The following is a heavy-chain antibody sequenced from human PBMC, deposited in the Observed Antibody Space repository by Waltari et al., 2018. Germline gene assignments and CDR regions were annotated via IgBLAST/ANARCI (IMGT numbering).Heavy chain of an antibody. J-gene: IGHJ4*02. CDR1: GGSISSSSYY. CDR3: ARVVDIVASYYFDY. CDR2: IYYSGST. D-gene: IGHD5-12*01. V-gene: IGHV4-39*07. Sequence: QLQLQESGPGLVKPSETLSLTCTVSGGSISSSSYYWGWIRQPPGKGLEWIGSIYYSGSTNYNPSLKSRVTISVDTSKNQFSLKLSSVTAADTAVYYCARVVDIVASYYFDYWGQGTLVTVSS.